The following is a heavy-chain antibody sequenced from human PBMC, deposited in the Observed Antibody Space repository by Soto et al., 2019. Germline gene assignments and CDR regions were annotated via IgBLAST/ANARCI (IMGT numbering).Heavy chain of an antibody. CDR1: GGTFSSYA. J-gene: IGHJ4*02. Sequence: SVKVSCKASGGTFSSYAISWVRQAPGQGLEWMGGIIPIFGTANYAQKFQGRVTITADESTSTAYMELSSLRSEDTAVYYCARVYCSGGGCYGIDYWGQGTLVTVSS. CDR3: ARVYCSGGGCYGIDY. CDR2: IIPIFGTA. V-gene: IGHV1-69*13. D-gene: IGHD2-15*01.